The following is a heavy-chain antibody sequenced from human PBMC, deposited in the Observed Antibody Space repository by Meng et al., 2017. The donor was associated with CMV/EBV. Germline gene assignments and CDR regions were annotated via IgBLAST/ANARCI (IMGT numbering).Heavy chain of an antibody. Sequence: GESLKISCAASGFTFSSYSMNWVRQAPGKGLEWVSSISSSISYIYYADSVKGRFTISRDNAKNSLYLQMNSLRAEDTAVYYCARGRDILTGYQGYQYGMDVWGQGTTVTVSS. D-gene: IGHD3-9*01. CDR3: ARGRDILTGYQGYQYGMDV. V-gene: IGHV3-21*01. CDR2: ISSSISYI. CDR1: GFTFSSYS. J-gene: IGHJ6*02.